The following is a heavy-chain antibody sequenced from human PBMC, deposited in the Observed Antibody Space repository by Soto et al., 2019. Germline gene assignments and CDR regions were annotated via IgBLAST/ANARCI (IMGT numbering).Heavy chain of an antibody. Sequence: ASVKVSCKASGGTFSSYSISWVRQAPGQGLEWMGGIIPIFGTANYAQKFQGRVTITADESTSTAYMELSSLRSEDTAVYYCARDGSYGYYDYWGQGTLVTVSS. CDR2: IIPIFGTA. CDR3: ARDGSYGYYDY. V-gene: IGHV1-69*13. CDR1: GGTFSSYS. D-gene: IGHD5-18*01. J-gene: IGHJ4*02.